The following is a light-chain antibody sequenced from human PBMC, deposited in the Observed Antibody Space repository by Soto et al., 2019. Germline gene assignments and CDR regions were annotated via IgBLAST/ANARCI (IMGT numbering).Light chain of an antibody. CDR3: QSYDSGLRGWV. J-gene: IGLJ3*02. CDR1: SSNMGAPYD. CDR2: GNT. Sequence: QAVVTQSPSVSGAPGQRVTISCTGSSSNMGAPYDVHWYQQLPGKAPKLLIYGNTNRPSGVPDRFSGSKSGTSASLAITGLQAEDEADYYCQSYDSGLRGWVFGGGTKLTVL. V-gene: IGLV1-40*01.